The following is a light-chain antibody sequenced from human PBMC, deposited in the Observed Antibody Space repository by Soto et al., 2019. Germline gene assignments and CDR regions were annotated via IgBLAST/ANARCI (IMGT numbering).Light chain of an antibody. CDR2: LEGSGSY. V-gene: IGLV4-60*02. CDR1: SGHSSYI. CDR3: ETWDSNTVV. J-gene: IGLJ2*01. Sequence: QPVLTQSSSASASLGSSVKLTCTLSSGHSSYIIAWHQQQPGKAPRYLMKLEGSGSYNKGSGVPDRFSGSSSGADRYLTISPLQFEDEADYYCETWDSNTVVFGGGTKLTVL.